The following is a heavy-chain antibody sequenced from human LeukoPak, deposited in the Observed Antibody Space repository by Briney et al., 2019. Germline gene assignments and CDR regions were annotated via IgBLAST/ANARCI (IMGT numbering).Heavy chain of an antibody. CDR2: IIPIFGTA. D-gene: IGHD4-17*01. Sequence: SVKVSCKASGGTFSSYVISWVRQAPGQGLEWMGGIIPIFGTANYAQKFQGRVTITTDESTSTAYMELSSLRSEDTAVYYCARVTVTLTNWFDPWGQGTLVTVSS. V-gene: IGHV1-69*05. CDR3: ARVTVTLTNWFDP. J-gene: IGHJ5*02. CDR1: GGTFSSYV.